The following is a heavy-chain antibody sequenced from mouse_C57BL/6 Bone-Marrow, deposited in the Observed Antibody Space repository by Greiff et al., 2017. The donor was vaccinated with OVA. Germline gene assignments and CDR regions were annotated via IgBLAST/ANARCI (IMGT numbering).Heavy chain of an antibody. CDR1: GYTFTSYW. CDR2: IHPNSGST. D-gene: IGHD1-1*01. V-gene: IGHV1-64*01. CDR3: ARGYYGSSYGY. Sequence: QVQLKQPGAELVKPGASVKLSCKASGYTFTSYWMHWVKQRPGQGLEWIGMIHPNSGSTNYNEKFKSKATLTVDKSSSTAYMQLSSLTSEDSAVYYCARGYYGSSYGYWGQGTTLTVSS. J-gene: IGHJ2*01.